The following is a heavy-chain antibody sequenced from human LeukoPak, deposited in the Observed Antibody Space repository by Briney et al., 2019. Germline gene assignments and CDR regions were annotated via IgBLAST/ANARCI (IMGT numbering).Heavy chain of an antibody. CDR1: GGSISSGGYS. Sequence: PSETLSLTCAVSGGSISSGGYSWSWIRQPPGKGLGWIGYIYHSGSTYYNPSLKSRVTISVDRSKNQFSLKLSSVTAADTAVYYCARSPSVYSSGWYGNYFDYWGPGTLVTVSS. V-gene: IGHV4-30-2*01. J-gene: IGHJ4*02. CDR3: ARSPSVYSSGWYGNYFDY. CDR2: IYHSGST. D-gene: IGHD6-19*01.